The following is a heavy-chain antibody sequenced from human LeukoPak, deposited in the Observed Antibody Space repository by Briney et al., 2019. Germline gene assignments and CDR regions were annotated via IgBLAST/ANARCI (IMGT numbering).Heavy chain of an antibody. V-gene: IGHV4-34*01. Sequence: SETLSLTCAVYGGFFSGYYWSWIRQPPEKGLEWIGEINHSGSTNYNPSLKSRVTISVDTSKNQFSLKLSSVTAADTAVYYCARGRDDYVWGSYRYLDYWGQGTLVTVSS. CDR3: ARGRDDYVWGSYRYLDY. D-gene: IGHD3-16*02. CDR2: INHSGST. CDR1: GGFFSGYY. J-gene: IGHJ4*02.